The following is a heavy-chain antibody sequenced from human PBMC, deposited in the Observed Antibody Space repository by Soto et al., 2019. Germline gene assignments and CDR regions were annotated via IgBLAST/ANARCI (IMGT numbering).Heavy chain of an antibody. Sequence: ASVKVSCKASGYSFTNNDVSWVRQATGQGLEWMGWMNPGSGDTGYAQKFQGRVTMTRDISTATAYMELSSLRSDDTATYYCARMATFGSLNWFDPWGQGTLVTVPQ. D-gene: IGHD3-16*01. CDR3: ARMATFGSLNWFDP. V-gene: IGHV1-8*01. CDR1: GYSFTNND. J-gene: IGHJ5*02. CDR2: MNPGSGDT.